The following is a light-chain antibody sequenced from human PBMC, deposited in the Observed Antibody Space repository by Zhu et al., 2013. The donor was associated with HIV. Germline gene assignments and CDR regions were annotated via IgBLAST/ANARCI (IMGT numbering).Light chain of an antibody. CDR2: RSS. Sequence: QSVLTQPPSASATPGQWVSISCSGSTSNIGSNHVYWYQQVPGMAPKLIVYRSSQRPSGVPERFSASKSGTSASLGIRDLQSEDEADYYCSARDANFGLLFGGGTRLTVL. CDR3: SARDANFGLL. V-gene: IGLV1-47*01. CDR1: TSNIGSNH. J-gene: IGLJ2*01.